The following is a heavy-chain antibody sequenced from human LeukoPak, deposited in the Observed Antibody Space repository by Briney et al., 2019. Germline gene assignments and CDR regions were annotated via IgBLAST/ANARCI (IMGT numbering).Heavy chain of an antibody. J-gene: IGHJ6*02. CDR2: ISYDGSNK. CDR3: AKDLDVYYYYGMDV. V-gene: IGHV3-30*18. CDR1: GFTFSSYG. Sequence: GGSLRLSCAASGFTFSSYGMHWVRQAPGEGLEWVAVISYDGSNKYYADSVKGRFTISRDNSKNTLYLQMNSLRAEDTAVYYCAKDLDVYYYYGMDVWGQGTTVTVSS. D-gene: IGHD5-24*01.